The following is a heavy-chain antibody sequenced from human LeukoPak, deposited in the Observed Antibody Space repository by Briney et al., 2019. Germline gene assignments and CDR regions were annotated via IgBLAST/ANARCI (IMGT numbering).Heavy chain of an antibody. CDR3: ACTGYSSGWYGFDY. CDR1: GGSISSYY. D-gene: IGHD6-19*01. CDR2: IYTSGST. Sequence: KPSETLSLTCTVSGGSISSYYWSWIRQPAGKGLEWIGRIYTSGSTNYNPSLKSRVTMSVDTSKNQFSLKMSSVTAADTAVYYCACTGYSSGWYGFDYWGQGTLVTVSP. V-gene: IGHV4-4*07. J-gene: IGHJ4*02.